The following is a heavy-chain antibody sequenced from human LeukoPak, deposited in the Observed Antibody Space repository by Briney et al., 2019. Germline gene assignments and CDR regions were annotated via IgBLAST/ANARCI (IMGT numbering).Heavy chain of an antibody. CDR3: TLLNDAFDI. J-gene: IGHJ3*02. CDR1: GFTFSDST. V-gene: IGHV3-73*01. CDR2: ARSKANSYAT. D-gene: IGHD2-8*02. Sequence: GGSLKLSCAASGFTFSDSTMHWVRQASGKGLEWVGRARSKANSYATAYAASVKGRFTISRDDSKNTVYLQMNSLKTEDTAVYYCTLLNDAFDIWGQGTMVTVSS.